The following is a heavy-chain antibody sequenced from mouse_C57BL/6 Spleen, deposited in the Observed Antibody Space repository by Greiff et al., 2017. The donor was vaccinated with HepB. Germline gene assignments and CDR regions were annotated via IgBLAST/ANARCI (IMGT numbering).Heavy chain of an antibody. CDR1: GYTFTSYG. Sequence: VHLKQSGAELVRPGSSVKMSCKTSGYTFTSYGINWVKQRPGQGLERIGYIYIGNGYTEYNEKFKGKATLTSDTSSSTAYMQLSSLTSEDSAIYLCARRGDYDKGNFDYWGQGTTLTVSS. CDR3: ARRGDYDKGNFDY. V-gene: IGHV1-58*01. D-gene: IGHD2-4*01. CDR2: IYIGNGYT. J-gene: IGHJ2*01.